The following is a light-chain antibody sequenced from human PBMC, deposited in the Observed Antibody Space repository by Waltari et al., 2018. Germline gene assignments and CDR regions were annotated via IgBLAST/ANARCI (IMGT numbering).Light chain of an antibody. V-gene: IGLV3-25*03. Sequence: SYALTQPPSVSASPGQTARLTCSGNALPKQFAYWYQRKPGQAPVLVIYRDTERPSGIPARFSGSSSGTTVTLTISGVQAEDEADYYCQSADSSGSYVLFGGGTTLTVL. CDR3: QSADSSGSYVL. CDR2: RDT. CDR1: ALPKQF. J-gene: IGLJ2*01.